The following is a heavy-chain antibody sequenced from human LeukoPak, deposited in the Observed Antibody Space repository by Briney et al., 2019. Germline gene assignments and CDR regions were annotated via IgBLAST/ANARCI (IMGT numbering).Heavy chain of an antibody. V-gene: IGHV1-2*02. CDR3: ARNPSQERYQAYYFDY. CDR1: GYTFTGYY. Sequence: ASVKVSCKASGYTFTGYYMHWVRQAPGQGLEWMGWINPNSGGTNYAQKFQGSVTMTRDTSISTAYMELSRLRSDDTAVYYCARNPSQERYQAYYFDYWGQGTLVTVSS. D-gene: IGHD2-2*01. CDR2: INPNSGGT. J-gene: IGHJ4*02.